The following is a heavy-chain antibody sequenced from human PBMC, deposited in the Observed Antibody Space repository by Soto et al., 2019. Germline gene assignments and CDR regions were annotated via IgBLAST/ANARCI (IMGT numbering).Heavy chain of an antibody. CDR3: TRADVTVTLSVFDP. Sequence: QVQLVESGGGVVQPGRSLRLSCAASGFIFSSYPMHWVRQAPGKGLEWVAVISDDGNTKYYADSVKGRFTISRDKSKNTQYLQMNSLSAEDTAVYYCTRADVTVTLSVFDPWGQGTLVTVSS. CDR1: GFIFSSYP. V-gene: IGHV3-30-3*01. D-gene: IGHD4-17*01. CDR2: ISDDGNTK. J-gene: IGHJ5*02.